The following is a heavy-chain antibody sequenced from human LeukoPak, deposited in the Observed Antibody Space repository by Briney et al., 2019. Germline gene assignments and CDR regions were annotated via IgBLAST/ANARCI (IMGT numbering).Heavy chain of an antibody. V-gene: IGHV3-74*01. J-gene: IGHJ4*02. CDR1: GFTSRSYW. Sequence: GGSLRLSCAASGFTSRSYWMHWVRQAPGKGLVWVSRINSDGSSTNYADSVKGRFTISRDNAKNTLYLQMNSLRAEDTAVYYCASSILAASDYWGQGTLVTVSS. D-gene: IGHD3-9*01. CDR2: INSDGSST. CDR3: ASSILAASDY.